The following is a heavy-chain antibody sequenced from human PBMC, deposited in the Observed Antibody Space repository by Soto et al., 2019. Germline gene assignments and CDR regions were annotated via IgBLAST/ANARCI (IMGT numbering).Heavy chain of an antibody. J-gene: IGHJ3*02. CDR3: AKDRGDDSYIEGAFDI. Sequence: GGSLRLSCAASGFTFSSYAMSWFRQAPGKGLEWVSAISGSGGSTYYADSVKGRFTISRDNSKNTLYLQMNSLRAEDTAVYYCAKDRGDDSYIEGAFDIWGQGTMVTVSS. CDR1: GFTFSSYA. CDR2: ISGSGGST. D-gene: IGHD5-18*01. V-gene: IGHV3-23*01.